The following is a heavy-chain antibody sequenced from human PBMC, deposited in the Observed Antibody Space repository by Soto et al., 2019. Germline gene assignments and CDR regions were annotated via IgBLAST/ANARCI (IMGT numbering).Heavy chain of an antibody. J-gene: IGHJ4*02. D-gene: IGHD3-3*01. Sequence: ASVKVSCKASGYTFTSYGISWVRQAPGQGLEWMGWISAYNGNTNYAQKLQGRVTMTTDTSTSTAYMELRSLRSDDTAVYYCARESPPNDGFWSGYYYYFDFWGQGTLVTVSS. CDR1: GYTFTSYG. CDR2: ISAYNGNT. CDR3: ARESPPNDGFWSGYYYYFDF. V-gene: IGHV1-18*01.